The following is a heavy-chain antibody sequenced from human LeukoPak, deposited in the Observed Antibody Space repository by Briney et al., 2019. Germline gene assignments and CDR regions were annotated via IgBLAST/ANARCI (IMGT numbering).Heavy chain of an antibody. CDR2: IYYSGST. V-gene: IGHV4-39*07. CDR3: ATAPIDDFWSGHQNRGFDY. J-gene: IGHJ4*02. Sequence: SETLSLTCTVSGGSISSSSYYWGWIRQPPGKGLEWIGSIYYSGSTYYNPSLKSRVTISVDTSKNQFSLKLSSVTAADTAVYYCATAPIDDFWSGHQNRGFDYWGQGTLVTVSS. CDR1: GGSISSSSYY. D-gene: IGHD3-3*01.